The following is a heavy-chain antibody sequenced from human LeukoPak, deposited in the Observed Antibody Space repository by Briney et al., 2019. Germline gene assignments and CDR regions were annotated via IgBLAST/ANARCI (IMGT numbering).Heavy chain of an antibody. D-gene: IGHD2-2*01. CDR1: GFTFSSYA. V-gene: IGHV3-30-3*01. J-gene: IGHJ6*03. Sequence: GGSLRLSCAASGFTFSSYAMHWVRQAPGKGLEWVAVISYGGSNKYYADSVKGRFTISRDNSKNTLYLQMNSLRAEDTAVYYCAGRQYQLLDYYYMDVWGKGTTVTVSS. CDR3: AGRQYQLLDYYYMDV. CDR2: ISYGGSNK.